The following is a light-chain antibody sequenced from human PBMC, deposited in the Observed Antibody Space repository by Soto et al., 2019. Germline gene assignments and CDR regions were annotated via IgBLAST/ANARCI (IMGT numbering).Light chain of an antibody. J-gene: IGKJ2*01. V-gene: IGKV1-5*01. CDR3: QQYEDSYS. CDR1: QNLGKW. Sequence: IQMTQSPSIVSASVGDRVAITYRASQNLGKWLAWYQHKAGKAPKLLIFDASNLQDGVPSRFSGTGSGTEFTLTISGLQPDDFGIYYCQQYEDSYSFGQGTTVDIK. CDR2: DAS.